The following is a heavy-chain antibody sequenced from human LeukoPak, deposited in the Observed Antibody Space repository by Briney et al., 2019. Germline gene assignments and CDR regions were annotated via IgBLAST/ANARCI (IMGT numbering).Heavy chain of an antibody. Sequence: TSETLSLTCTVSGGSISSGDYYWSWIRQPPGNGLEWIGYIYYSGGTYYNPSLKSRLAISVDTSKNQFPLKLSSVTAADTAVYYCASGGVSDAFDIWGQGTMVTVSS. CDR2: IYYSGGT. D-gene: IGHD3-16*01. CDR3: ASGGVSDAFDI. J-gene: IGHJ3*02. V-gene: IGHV4-30-4*01. CDR1: GGSISSGDYY.